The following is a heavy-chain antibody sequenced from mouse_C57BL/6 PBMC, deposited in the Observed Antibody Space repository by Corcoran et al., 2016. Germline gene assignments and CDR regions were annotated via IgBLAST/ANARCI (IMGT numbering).Heavy chain of an antibody. CDR3: ARPVAPHFDY. Sequence: QIQLVQSGPELKKPGETVKISYKASGYTFTTYGMSWVKQAPGKGLKWMGWINTYSGVPTYADDFKGRFAFSLETSASTAYLQINNLKNEDTATYFCARPVAPHFDYWGQGTTLTVSS. CDR2: INTYSGVP. V-gene: IGHV9-3*01. CDR1: GYTFTTYG. D-gene: IGHD1-3*01. J-gene: IGHJ2*01.